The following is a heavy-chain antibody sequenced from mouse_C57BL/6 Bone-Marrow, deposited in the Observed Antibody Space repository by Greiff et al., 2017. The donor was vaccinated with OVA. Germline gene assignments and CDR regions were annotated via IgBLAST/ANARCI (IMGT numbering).Heavy chain of an antibody. J-gene: IGHJ2*01. CDR2: IDPSDSYT. D-gene: IGHD2-3*01. CDR3: ARWSEGYYSYYFDN. V-gene: IGHV1-50*01. Sequence: QVQLKESGAELVKPGASVKLSCKASGYTFTSYWMQWVKQRPGQGLEWIGEIDPSDSYTNYNQKFKGKATLTVDTSSSTAYMQLSSLTSEDSAVYYCARWSEGYYSYYFDNGGKGTTLTVSS. CDR1: GYTFTSYW.